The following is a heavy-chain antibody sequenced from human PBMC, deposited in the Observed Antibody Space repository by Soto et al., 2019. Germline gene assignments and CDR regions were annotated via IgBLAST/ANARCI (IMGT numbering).Heavy chain of an antibody. CDR3: AREGYSSSSWFDP. CDR2: ISYDGSNK. V-gene: IGHV3-30-3*01. CDR1: GFTFSSYA. Sequence: QVQLVESGGGVVQPGRSLRLSCAASGFTFSSYAMHWVRQAPGKGLEWVAVISYDGSNKYYADSVKDRFTISRDNSKNTLYLQMNSLRAEDTAVYYCAREGYSSSSWFDPWGQGTLVTVSS. D-gene: IGHD6-6*01. J-gene: IGHJ5*02.